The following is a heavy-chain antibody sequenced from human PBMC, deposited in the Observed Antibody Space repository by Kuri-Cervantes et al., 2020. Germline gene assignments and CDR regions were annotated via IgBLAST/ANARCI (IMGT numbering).Heavy chain of an antibody. V-gene: IGHV3-23*01. D-gene: IGHD6-13*01. J-gene: IGHJ2*01. CDR1: GFTFSSYA. Sequence: GGSLRLSCAASGFTFSSYAMSWARQALGKGLEWVSAISGSGGSTYYADSVKGRFTISRDNSKNTLYLQMNSLRAEDTAVYYCAKPLSIAAAGGWYFDLWGRGTLVTVSS. CDR3: AKPLSIAAAGGWYFDL. CDR2: ISGSGGST.